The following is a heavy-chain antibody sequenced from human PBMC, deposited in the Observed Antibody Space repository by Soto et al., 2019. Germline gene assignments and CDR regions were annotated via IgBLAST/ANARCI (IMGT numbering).Heavy chain of an antibody. Sequence: GGSLRLSCSASGFTFSSYAMHWVRQAPGKGLEYVSAISSNGGSTYYADSVKGRFTISRDNSKNTLYLQMSSLRAEDTAVYYCVNSQGSSWYVLRYFQHWGQGTLVTVSS. J-gene: IGHJ1*01. CDR2: ISSNGGST. V-gene: IGHV3-64D*06. D-gene: IGHD6-13*01. CDR3: VNSQGSSWYVLRYFQH. CDR1: GFTFSSYA.